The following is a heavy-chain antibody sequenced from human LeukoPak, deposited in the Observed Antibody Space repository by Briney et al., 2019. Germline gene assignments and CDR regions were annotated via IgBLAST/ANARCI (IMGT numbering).Heavy chain of an antibody. CDR3: AKRGNYYDSSQPFDY. CDR2: ISGSGGST. V-gene: IGHV3-23*01. CDR1: GFTFSSYA. Sequence: PGGSLRLSCAASGFTFSSYAMSWVRQAPGKGLEWVSAISGSGGSTYYADSVKGRSTISRDNSKNTLYLQMNSLRAEDTAVYYCAKRGNYYDSSQPFDYWGQGTLVTVSS. J-gene: IGHJ4*02. D-gene: IGHD3-22*01.